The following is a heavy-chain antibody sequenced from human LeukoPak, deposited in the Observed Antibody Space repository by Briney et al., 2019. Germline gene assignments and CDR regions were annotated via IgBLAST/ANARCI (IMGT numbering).Heavy chain of an antibody. D-gene: IGHD1-7*01. Sequence: GGSLRLSCAASVFTFSSYSMNWVRQAPGKGLEWVSVIYRGGSTYYADSVKGRFTISRDNSKNTLYLQMNSLRAEDTAVYYCASQTGTTRALDYWGQGTLVTVSS. CDR1: VFTFSSYS. V-gene: IGHV3-53*01. CDR3: ASQTGTTRALDY. J-gene: IGHJ4*02. CDR2: IYRGGST.